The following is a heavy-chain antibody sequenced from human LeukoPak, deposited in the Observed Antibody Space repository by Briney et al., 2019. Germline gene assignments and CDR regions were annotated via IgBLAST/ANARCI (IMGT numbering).Heavy chain of an antibody. CDR2: IIPMFGTT. V-gene: IGHV1-69*13. J-gene: IGHJ4*02. D-gene: IGHD2-2*01. Sequence: ASVKVSCKTSGYTFTTYGITWVRQAPGQGLEWMGGIIPMFGTTNYAQKFQGRVTITADESTNTAYMELSSLRSEDTAVYYCARSGRRLLSPYYFDYWGQGTLVTVSS. CDR3: ARSGRRLLSPYYFDY. CDR1: GYTFTTYG.